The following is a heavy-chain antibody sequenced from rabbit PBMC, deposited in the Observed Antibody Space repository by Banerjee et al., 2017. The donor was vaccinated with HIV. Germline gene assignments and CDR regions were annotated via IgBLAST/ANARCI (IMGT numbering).Heavy chain of an antibody. J-gene: IGHJ4*01. V-gene: IGHV1S47*01. CDR1: GFSY. CDR2: IDPVFGST. D-gene: IGHD4-1*01. CDR3: ARDLAGVIGWNFGL. Sequence: QEQLVESGGGLVQPEGSLTLTCTASGFSYMCWVRQAPGKVLEWIGYIDPVFGSTYYASWVNGRFTISSHNAQNSVDLQMNSLTAADTATYFCARDLAGVIGWNFGLWGPGTLVTVS.